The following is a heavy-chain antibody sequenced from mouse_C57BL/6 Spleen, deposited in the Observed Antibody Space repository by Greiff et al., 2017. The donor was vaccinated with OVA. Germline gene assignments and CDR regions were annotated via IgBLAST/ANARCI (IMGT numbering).Heavy chain of an antibody. V-gene: IGHV5-17*01. CDR3: ARGGQLRLRFAY. J-gene: IGHJ3*01. Sequence: EVKVVESGGGLVKPGGSLKLSCAASGFTFSDYGMHWVRQAPEKGLEWVAYISSGSSTIYYADTVKGRFTISRDNAKNTLFLQMTSLRSEDTAMYYCARGGQLRLRFAYWGQGTLVTVSA. CDR1: GFTFSDYG. D-gene: IGHD3-2*02. CDR2: ISSGSSTI.